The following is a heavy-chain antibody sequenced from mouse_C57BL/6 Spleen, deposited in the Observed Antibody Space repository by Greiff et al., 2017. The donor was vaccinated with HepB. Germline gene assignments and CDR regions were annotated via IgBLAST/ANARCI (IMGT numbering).Heavy chain of an antibody. D-gene: IGHD2-4*01. CDR3: ARRKGDYDYYYAMDY. CDR2: IYPSDSET. J-gene: IGHJ4*01. Sequence: QVQLQQSGAELVRPGSSVKLSCKASGYTFTSYWMDWVKQRPGQGLEWIGNIYPSDSETHYNQKFKDKATLTVDKSSSTAYMQLSSLTSEDSAVYYCARRKGDYDYYYAMDYWGQGTSVTVSS. V-gene: IGHV1-61*01. CDR1: GYTFTSYW.